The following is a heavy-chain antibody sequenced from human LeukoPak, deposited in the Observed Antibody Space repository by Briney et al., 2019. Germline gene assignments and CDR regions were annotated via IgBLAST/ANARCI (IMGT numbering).Heavy chain of an antibody. CDR3: ARDLLIGAAACPDY. CDR2: INPNSGGT. Sequence: ASVKVSCKASGYTFTGYYMHRVRQAPGQGLEWMGWINPNSGGTNCAQKFQGRVTMTRDTSISTAYMELSRLRSDDTAVYYCARDLLIGAAACPDYWGQGTLVTVSS. D-gene: IGHD6-6*01. CDR1: GYTFTGYY. V-gene: IGHV1-2*02. J-gene: IGHJ4*02.